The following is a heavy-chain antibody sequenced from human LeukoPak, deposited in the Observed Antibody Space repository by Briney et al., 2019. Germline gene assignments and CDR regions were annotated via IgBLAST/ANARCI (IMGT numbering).Heavy chain of an antibody. D-gene: IGHD6-13*01. CDR1: GFTFSSYA. Sequence: GGSLRLSCAASGFTFSSYAMSWVRQAPGKGLEWVSAISGSGISTYYADSVKGRFTISRDNSKNTLYLQMNSLRAEDTAVYYCAKSRSPLDSRSWYLFFDYWGQGTLVTVSS. CDR2: ISGSGIST. V-gene: IGHV3-23*01. J-gene: IGHJ4*02. CDR3: AKSRSPLDSRSWYLFFDY.